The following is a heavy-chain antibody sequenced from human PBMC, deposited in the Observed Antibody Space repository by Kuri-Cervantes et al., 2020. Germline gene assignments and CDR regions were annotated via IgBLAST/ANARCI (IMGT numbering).Heavy chain of an antibody. CDR1: GFTLSSYA. Sequence: LSLTCAASGFTLSSYAMSWVRQAPGKGLEWVSYISSSSSTIYYADSVKGRFTISRDNAKSSLYLHMTNLRAEDTALYYCVRGFAYWGQGTQVTVSS. V-gene: IGHV3-48*04. CDR3: VRGFAY. CDR2: ISSSSSTI. J-gene: IGHJ4*02.